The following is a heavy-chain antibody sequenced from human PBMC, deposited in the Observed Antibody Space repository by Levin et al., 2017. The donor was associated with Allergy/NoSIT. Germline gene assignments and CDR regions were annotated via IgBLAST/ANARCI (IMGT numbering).Heavy chain of an antibody. V-gene: IGHV3-33*01. CDR2: IWYDGSNK. CDR3: ARDGSYGSGSPYYYYGMDV. J-gene: IGHJ6*02. CDR1: GFTFSSYG. Sequence: GGSLRLSCAASGFTFSSYGMHWVRQAPGKGLEWVAVIWYDGSNKYYADSVKGRFTISRDNSKNTLYLQMNSLRAEDTAVYYCARDGSYGSGSPYYYYGMDVWGQGTTVTVSS. D-gene: IGHD3-10*01.